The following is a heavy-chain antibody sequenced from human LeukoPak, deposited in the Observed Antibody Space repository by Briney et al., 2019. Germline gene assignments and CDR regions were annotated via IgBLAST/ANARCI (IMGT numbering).Heavy chain of an antibody. CDR1: GFTFSSYS. CDR2: ISSSSSTI. D-gene: IGHD3-10*01. CDR3: ARERTYYGSGSYGY. Sequence: GGSLRLSCAASGFTFSSYSMNWVRQAPGKGLEWVSYISSSSSTIHYADSVKGRFTISRDNAKNSLYLQMNSLRAEDTAVYYCARERTYYGSGSYGYWGQGTLVTVSS. J-gene: IGHJ4*02. V-gene: IGHV3-48*01.